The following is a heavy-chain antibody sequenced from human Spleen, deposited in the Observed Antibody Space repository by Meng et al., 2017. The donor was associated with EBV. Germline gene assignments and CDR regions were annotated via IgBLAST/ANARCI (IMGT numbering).Heavy chain of an antibody. J-gene: IGHJ4*02. CDR3: AARYHYDNSGYYW. CDR1: GGTFTTYY. Sequence: QGQVMHSGAEVKQPGSSVKVSCKASGGTFTTYYIHWVRQAPGQGPEWMGVVNPSGESITYAQKFQGRLTLTWDTSTSTVYLELSSLRSEDTAVYYCAARYHYDNSGYYWWGQGTLVTVSS. D-gene: IGHD3-22*01. CDR2: VNPSGESI. V-gene: IGHV1-46*01.